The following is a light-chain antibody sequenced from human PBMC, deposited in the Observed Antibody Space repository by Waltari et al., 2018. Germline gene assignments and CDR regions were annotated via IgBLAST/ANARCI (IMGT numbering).Light chain of an antibody. Sequence: DIQMTQSPSTLSASVGDRVTITCRASQSISSWLAWYQQKPGKAPKLLMYKASSLESGVPSRFSGSGSGTEFTLTISSLQPDDFATYYCQQYNSYSSTVGQGTKVEIK. J-gene: IGKJ1*01. CDR2: KAS. V-gene: IGKV1-5*03. CDR3: QQYNSYSST. CDR1: QSISSW.